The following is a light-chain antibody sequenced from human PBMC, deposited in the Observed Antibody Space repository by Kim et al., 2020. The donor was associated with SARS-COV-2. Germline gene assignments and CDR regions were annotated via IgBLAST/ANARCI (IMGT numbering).Light chain of an antibody. CDR3: QQYYSYPIT. Sequence: ASVGDTVTLTCRARQGIGSWLAWYQQKPEQAPKSLIYGASRLQSGVPSRFSGSGSGTDFTLTISSLQPEDFAVYYCQQYYSYPITFGQGTRLEIK. CDR2: GAS. CDR1: QGIGSW. J-gene: IGKJ5*01. V-gene: IGKV1D-16*02.